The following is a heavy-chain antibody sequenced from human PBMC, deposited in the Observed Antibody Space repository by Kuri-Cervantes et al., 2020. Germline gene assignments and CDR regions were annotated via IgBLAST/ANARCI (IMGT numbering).Heavy chain of an antibody. CDR3: ARGGIAIAGETADY. D-gene: IGHD6-13*01. Sequence: GESLKISCAASGFTFSNYWMNWVRQAPGKGLEWVANIKQDGSEKSYVDSVKGRFTISRDNAQNTLYLQMSSLRAEDTAVYYCARGGIAIAGETADYWGQGTLVTVSS. CDR2: IKQDGSEK. V-gene: IGHV3-7*03. J-gene: IGHJ4*02. CDR1: GFTFSNYW.